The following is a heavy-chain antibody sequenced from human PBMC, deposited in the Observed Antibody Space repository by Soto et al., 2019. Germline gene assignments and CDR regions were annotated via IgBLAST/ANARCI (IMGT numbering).Heavy chain of an antibody. Sequence: QVQLVQSGAEVKKPGSSVTVSCRASGGTFSNYAINWVRQAPGQGLEWMAGIIPLFGTTNYAQKFQGRVTITADESTSTAYMALTSLRSEDTAVFYCATSPYSSDTSGYLDYWGQGTVVTVSP. D-gene: IGHD3-22*01. CDR2: IIPLFGTT. V-gene: IGHV1-69*12. CDR3: ATSPYSSDTSGYLDY. CDR1: GGTFSNYA. J-gene: IGHJ4*02.